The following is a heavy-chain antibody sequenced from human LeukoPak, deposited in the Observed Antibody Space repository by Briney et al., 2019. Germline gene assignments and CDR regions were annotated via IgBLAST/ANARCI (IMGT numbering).Heavy chain of an antibody. Sequence: ASVKVSCKASGYTFTGYDINWVRQATGQGLEWMGWMNPNSGNTGYAQKFQGRVTMTRNTSISTAYMELSSLRSEDTAVYYCARAEGIAARPEFDYWGQGTLVTVSS. CDR2: MNPNSGNT. CDR3: ARAEGIAARPEFDY. J-gene: IGHJ4*02. CDR1: GYTFTGYD. D-gene: IGHD6-6*01. V-gene: IGHV1-8*02.